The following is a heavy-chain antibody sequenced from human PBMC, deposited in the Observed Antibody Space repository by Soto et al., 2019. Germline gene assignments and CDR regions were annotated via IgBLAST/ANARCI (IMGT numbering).Heavy chain of an antibody. CDR2: IYDGGST. J-gene: IGHJ4*02. D-gene: IGHD7-27*01. V-gene: IGHV4-30-4*01. CDR1: GGSISNINYY. Sequence: QVQLQESGPGLVKPSQTLSLTCTVSGGSISNINYYWSWIRQSPDKGLEWIGHIYDGGSTYSNPSPKGSPSITFHTSQNQFSPEPGSVRAAGTGVQYWTRGPAGEKVDYWGQGTLVTVSS. CDR3: TRGPAGEKVDY.